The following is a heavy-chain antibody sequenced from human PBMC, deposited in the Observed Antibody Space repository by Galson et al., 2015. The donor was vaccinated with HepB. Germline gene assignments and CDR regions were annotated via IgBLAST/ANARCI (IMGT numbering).Heavy chain of an antibody. J-gene: IGHJ4*02. CDR3: ARDPPLGTPLDY. Sequence: SLRLSCAASGFTFRNYNMIWARLAPGKGLEWVSSISTTSSYIYYADSVKGRCTISRDNAKNSLYLQMNSLRAEDTAVYYCARDPPLGTPLDYWGQGTLVTVSS. V-gene: IGHV3-21*01. D-gene: IGHD7-27*01. CDR2: ISTTSSYI. CDR1: GFTFRNYN.